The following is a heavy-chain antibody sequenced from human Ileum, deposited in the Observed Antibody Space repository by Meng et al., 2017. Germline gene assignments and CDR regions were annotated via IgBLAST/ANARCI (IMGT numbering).Heavy chain of an antibody. D-gene: IGHD2-8*01. J-gene: IGHJ4*02. Sequence: QVQLQESGPRLVKPSQTLSLTCTVYGGSISSGDYYWCWVRQSPGKGPEWIGYIYSNGNTYSNPSLRGRLMISIDTSKNQFSLKLSSVTAADTAVYYCARAPKYCTNAVCSRPLDSWGQGTLVTVSS. CDR3: ARAPKYCTNAVCSRPLDS. V-gene: IGHV4-30-4*01. CDR2: IYSNGNT. CDR1: GGSISSGDYY.